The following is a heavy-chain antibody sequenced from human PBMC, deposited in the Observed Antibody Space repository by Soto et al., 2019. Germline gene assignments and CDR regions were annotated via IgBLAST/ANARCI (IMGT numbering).Heavy chain of an antibody. Sequence: ASVKVSCEASGYTFTGYYMHWVRHAPGQGLEWMGWINPNSGGTNYTQKFQGRVTVTRDTSISTAYMELSRLRSDDTAVYYCAKGAHSTSWYSGFDPWGQGTLVTVSS. CDR1: GYTFTGYY. CDR2: INPNSGGT. V-gene: IGHV1-2*02. D-gene: IGHD6-13*01. J-gene: IGHJ5*02. CDR3: AKGAHSTSWYSGFDP.